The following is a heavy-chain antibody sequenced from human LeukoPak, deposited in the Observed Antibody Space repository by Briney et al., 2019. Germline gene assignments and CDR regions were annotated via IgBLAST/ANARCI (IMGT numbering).Heavy chain of an antibody. V-gene: IGHV4-34*01. J-gene: IGHJ6*02. CDR1: GGSFSGYF. CDR2: INHSGST. D-gene: IGHD6-13*01. Sequence: SETLSLTCAVYGGSFSGYFWSWIRQPPGKGLEWIGEINHSGSTNYNPSLKIRVTISVDTSKNQFSLKLSSVTAADTAVYYCARGPTIAAAGRDYYYYGMDVWGRGTTVTVSS. CDR3: ARGPTIAAAGRDYYYYGMDV.